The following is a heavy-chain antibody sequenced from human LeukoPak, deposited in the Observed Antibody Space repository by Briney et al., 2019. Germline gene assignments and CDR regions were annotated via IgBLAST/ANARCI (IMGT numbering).Heavy chain of an antibody. Sequence: GGSLRLSCAASGFIFSSYGMHWVRQAPEKGLEWVAFIRYDGSRKYYADSVKGRFTISRDNSKNTLYLQMNSLRAEDTAVYYCARRTYSRSSSIFDNWGQGTLVTVSS. CDR2: IRYDGSRK. CDR3: ARRTYSRSSSIFDN. CDR1: GFIFSSYG. V-gene: IGHV3-30*02. D-gene: IGHD6-6*01. J-gene: IGHJ4*02.